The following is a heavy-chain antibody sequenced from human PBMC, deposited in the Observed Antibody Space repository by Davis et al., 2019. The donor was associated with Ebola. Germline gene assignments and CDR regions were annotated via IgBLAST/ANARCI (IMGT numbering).Heavy chain of an antibody. CDR2: ISYDGSNK. CDR3: ARGYCTGGVCRNYYYYGMDV. V-gene: IGHV3-30-3*01. CDR1: GFTFSSYA. J-gene: IGHJ6*02. D-gene: IGHD2-8*02. Sequence: GESLKISCAASGFTFSSYAMHWVRQAPGKGLEWVAVISYDGSNKYYADSVKGRFTISRDNSKNTLYLQMNSLRAEDTAVYYCARGYCTGGVCRNYYYYGMDVWGQGTTVTVSS.